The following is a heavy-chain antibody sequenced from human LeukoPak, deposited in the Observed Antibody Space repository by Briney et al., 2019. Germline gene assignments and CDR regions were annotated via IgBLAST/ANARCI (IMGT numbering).Heavy chain of an antibody. Sequence: PSETLSLTCAVYGGSFSGYYWSWIRQPPGKGLEWIGEINHSGSTNYNPSLKSQVTISVDTSKNQFSLKLSSVTAADTAVYYCAREGGYGGNFDYWGQGTLVTVSS. V-gene: IGHV4-34*01. CDR2: INHSGST. D-gene: IGHD4-23*01. CDR1: GGSFSGYY. J-gene: IGHJ4*02. CDR3: AREGGYGGNFDY.